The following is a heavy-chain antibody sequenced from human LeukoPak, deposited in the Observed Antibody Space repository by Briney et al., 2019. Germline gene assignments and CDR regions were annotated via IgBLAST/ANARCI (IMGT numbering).Heavy chain of an antibody. CDR1: GYTFTSYY. D-gene: IGHD2-2*02. Sequence: VASVKVSRKASGYTFTSYYMHWARQAPGQGLEWMGIINPSGGSTSYAQKFQGRVTITADESTSTAYMELSSLRSEDTAVYYCARDSRDIVVVPAAITDGWFDPWGQGTLVTVSS. V-gene: IGHV1-46*01. CDR2: INPSGGST. CDR3: ARDSRDIVVVPAAITDGWFDP. J-gene: IGHJ5*02.